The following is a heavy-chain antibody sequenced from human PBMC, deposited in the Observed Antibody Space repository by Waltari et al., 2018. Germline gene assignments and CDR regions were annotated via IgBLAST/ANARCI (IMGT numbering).Heavy chain of an antibody. Sequence: QLQLQESGPGLVKPSETLSLTCTVSGGSISSSSYYWGWSRQPPGKGLEWIGSIYYSGSTYYNPSLKSRVTISVDTSKNQFSLKLSSVTAADTAVYYCAREVAGGAYWGQGTLVTVSS. J-gene: IGHJ4*02. CDR2: IYYSGST. CDR3: AREVAGGAY. V-gene: IGHV4-39*07. CDR1: GGSISSSSYY. D-gene: IGHD6-13*01.